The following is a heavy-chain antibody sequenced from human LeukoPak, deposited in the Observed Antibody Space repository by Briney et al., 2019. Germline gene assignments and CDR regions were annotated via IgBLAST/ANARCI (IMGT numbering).Heavy chain of an antibody. D-gene: IGHD4-17*01. Sequence: PGRSLRLSCAASGFTFSSYAMHWVRQAPGKGLEWVAVISYDGSNKYYADSVKGRFTISRDNSKNTLYLQMNSLRAEDTAVYYCAREKPTVTTTLDYWGQGTLVTVSS. V-gene: IGHV3-30*01. CDR1: GFTFSSYA. CDR2: ISYDGSNK. J-gene: IGHJ4*02. CDR3: AREKPTVTTTLDY.